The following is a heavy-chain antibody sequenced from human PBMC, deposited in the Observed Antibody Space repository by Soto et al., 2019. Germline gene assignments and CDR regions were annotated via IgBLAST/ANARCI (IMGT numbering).Heavy chain of an antibody. J-gene: IGHJ4*02. CDR3: AKDFPTVVTRVYFDY. CDR1: VFTFSIYA. CDR2: ISGSGGST. D-gene: IGHD4-17*01. Sequence: LSLSFAASVFTFSIYAMSLVRQAPLKGLEWVSAISGSGGSTYYADSVKGRFTISRDNSKNTLYLQMNSLRAEDTAVYYCAKDFPTVVTRVYFDYWGQGTLVTVSS. V-gene: IGHV3-23*01.